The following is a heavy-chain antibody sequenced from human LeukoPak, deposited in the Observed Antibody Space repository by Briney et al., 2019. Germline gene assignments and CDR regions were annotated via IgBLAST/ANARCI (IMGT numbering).Heavy chain of an antibody. CDR3: ARSSRVLRYFDY. CDR1: GGSFSGYY. D-gene: IGHD3-9*01. CDR2: TNHSGST. J-gene: IGHJ4*02. Sequence: PSETLSLTCAVYGGSFSGYYWSWIRQPPGKGLERIGETNHSGSTNYNPSLKSRVTISVDTSKNQFSLKLSSVTAADTAVYYCARSSRVLRYFDYWGQGTLVTVSS. V-gene: IGHV4-34*01.